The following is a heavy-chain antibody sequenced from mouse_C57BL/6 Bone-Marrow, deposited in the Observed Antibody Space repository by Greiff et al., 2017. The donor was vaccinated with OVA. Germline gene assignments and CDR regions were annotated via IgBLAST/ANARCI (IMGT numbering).Heavy chain of an antibody. D-gene: IGHD2-4*01. J-gene: IGHJ3*01. CDR2: IRNKANNHAT. Sequence: DVKLVESGGGLVQPGGSMKLSCAASGFTFSDAWMDWVRQSPEKGLEWVAEIRNKANNHATYYAESVKGRFTISRDDSKSSVYLQMNSLRAEDTGIYYCTRSTMITAHVPCFAYWGQGTLVTVSA. V-gene: IGHV6-6*01. CDR1: GFTFSDAW. CDR3: TRSTMITAHVPCFAY.